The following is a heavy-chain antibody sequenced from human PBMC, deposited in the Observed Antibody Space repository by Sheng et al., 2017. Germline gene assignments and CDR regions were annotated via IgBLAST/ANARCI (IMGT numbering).Heavy chain of an antibody. J-gene: IGHJ4*02. CDR3: ARDNTGTTFDY. CDR2: ITSSGSKM. Sequence: EVQLVESGGGLVQPGGSLTLSCAASGFTFSNYEMNWVRQAPGKGLEWISYITSSGSKMYYADSVKGRFTISRDNAKNSLFLQMSGLRDEDTAVYYCARDNTGTTFDYWGQGSLVTVSS. CDR1: GFTFSNYE. V-gene: IGHV3-48*03. D-gene: IGHD1-7*01.